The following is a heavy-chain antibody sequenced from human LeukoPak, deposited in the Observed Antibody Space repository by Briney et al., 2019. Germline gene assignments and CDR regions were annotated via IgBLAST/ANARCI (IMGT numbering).Heavy chain of an antibody. D-gene: IGHD6-19*01. CDR3: ARRSAIALGGDY. V-gene: IGHV3-21*01. Sequence: PGGSLRLSCAASGFTFSSYAMNWIRQAPGKGLEWVASVSSSGAYIYYADLMEGRFTISRDNAKNSLILQMNSLRAEDTAVYYCARRSAIALGGDYWGQGTLVTVSS. CDR1: GFTFSSYA. CDR2: VSSSGAYI. J-gene: IGHJ4*02.